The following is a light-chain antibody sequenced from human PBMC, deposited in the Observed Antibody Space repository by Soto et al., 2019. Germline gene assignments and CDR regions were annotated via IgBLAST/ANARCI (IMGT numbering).Light chain of an antibody. J-gene: IGKJ4*01. CDR2: GAS. CDR3: QQYGSSPLT. V-gene: IGKV3-20*01. Sequence: EIDLTQSPCTLSLSPGERATLSCRASESVSDNYLAWYQQRAGQAPRLVIYGASSRASAVPARFSGSGSGADFTLTISRLEPEDFAVYYCQQYGSSPLTFGGGTKVEIK. CDR1: ESVSDNY.